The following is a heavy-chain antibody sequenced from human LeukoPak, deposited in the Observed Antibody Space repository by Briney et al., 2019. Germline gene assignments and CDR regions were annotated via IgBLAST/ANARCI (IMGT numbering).Heavy chain of an antibody. D-gene: IGHD3-16*01. Sequence: GGSVRLSCAASRFTFCSYDMQGPPQARGRGREWVSYYSSSGSTIYYADSVKGRFTISRDNAKNSLYTQMNSRRGEGTGVYFCARLGADPWGKYYYYYTDVWGKGTTVT. J-gene: IGHJ6*03. CDR3: ARLGADPWGKYYYYYTDV. V-gene: IGHV3-48*03. CDR2: YSSSGSTI. CDR1: RFTFCSYD.